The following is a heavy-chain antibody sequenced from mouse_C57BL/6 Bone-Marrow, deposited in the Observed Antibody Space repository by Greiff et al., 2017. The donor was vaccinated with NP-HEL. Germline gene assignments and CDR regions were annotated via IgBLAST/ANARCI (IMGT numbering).Heavy chain of an antibody. CDR1: GYTFTNYW. J-gene: IGHJ2*01. V-gene: IGHV1-63*01. CDR2: IYPGGGYT. D-gene: IGHD2-3*01. CDR3: ARLGDGYYGFDY. Sequence: QVQLQQSGAELVRPGTSVKMSCKASGYTFTNYWIGWAKQRPGHGLEWIGDIYPGGGYTNYNENFKGKATLTADKSSSTAYMQFSSLTSEDSAIYYCARLGDGYYGFDYWGQGTTLTVSS.